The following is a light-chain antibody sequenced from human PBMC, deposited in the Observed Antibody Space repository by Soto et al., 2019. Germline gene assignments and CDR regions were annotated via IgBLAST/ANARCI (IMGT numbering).Light chain of an antibody. J-gene: IGKJ2*01. CDR3: QEYKSAT. V-gene: IGKV1-5*01. CDR2: DAS. Sequence: DIQMTQSPSTLSASVGDRVTITCRASQSISDWLAWYQQKPGKAPNLLIYDASTWQSGVPSRFSASLSGTEFTLTISSLQPDDFATYYCQEYKSATFGQGTKLEIE. CDR1: QSISDW.